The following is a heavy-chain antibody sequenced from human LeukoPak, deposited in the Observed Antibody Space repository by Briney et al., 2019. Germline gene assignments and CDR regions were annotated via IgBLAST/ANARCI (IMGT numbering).Heavy chain of an antibody. CDR1: GFTFSSYE. J-gene: IGHJ4*02. CDR3: ARARYCSSTSCPDY. V-gene: IGHV3-48*03. Sequence: GGSLRLSCAASGFTFSSYEMNWFRQAPGKGLEWVSYISSSGSTIYYADSVKGRFTISRDNAKNSLYLQMNSLRAEDTAVYYCARARYCSSTSCPDYWGQGTLVTVSS. CDR2: ISSSGSTI. D-gene: IGHD2-2*01.